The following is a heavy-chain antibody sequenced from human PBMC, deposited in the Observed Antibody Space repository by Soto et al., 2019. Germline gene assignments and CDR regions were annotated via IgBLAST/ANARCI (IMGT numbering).Heavy chain of an antibody. J-gene: IGHJ5*02. Sequence: EVQLLESGGGLVQPGGSLRLSCAASGFTFSSYAMSWVRQAPGKGLEWVSAISGSGGSTYYADSVKGRFTISSNNSKNTLYLQMNSLRAEDTAVYYCAKDRTVKNYYGSGSYYPWGQGTLVTVSS. V-gene: IGHV3-23*01. CDR1: GFTFSSYA. D-gene: IGHD3-10*01. CDR3: AKDRTVKNYYGSGSYYP. CDR2: ISGSGGST.